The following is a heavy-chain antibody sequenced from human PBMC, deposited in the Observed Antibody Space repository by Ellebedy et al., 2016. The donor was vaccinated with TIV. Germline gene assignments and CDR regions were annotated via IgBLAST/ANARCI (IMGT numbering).Heavy chain of an antibody. D-gene: IGHD3-9*01. CDR3: ARDRDDILTGYYKIFDY. V-gene: IGHV1-18*04. CDR2: ISAYNGST. CDR1: GYTFTSYG. Sequence: ASVKVSCXASGYTFTSYGVSWVRQAPGQGLEWMGWISAYNGSTNYAQKFQGRITMTTDTSTSTAYMELRSLRSDDTAVYYCARDRDDILTGYYKIFDYWGQGTLVTVSS. J-gene: IGHJ4*02.